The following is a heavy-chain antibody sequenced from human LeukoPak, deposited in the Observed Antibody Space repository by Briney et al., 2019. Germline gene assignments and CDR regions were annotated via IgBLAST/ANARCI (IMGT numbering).Heavy chain of an antibody. Sequence: GGSLRLSCAASGFSFSNYWMTWVRQAPGKGLEWVAHINQDGSEKNYVDSVKGRFTVSRDNAKNSLYLQMNSLRAEDTAVYYCARDSPMAKDSIVGAENDAFDIWGQGTMVTVSS. CDR3: ARDSPMAKDSIVGAENDAFDI. V-gene: IGHV3-7*01. D-gene: IGHD1-26*01. J-gene: IGHJ3*02. CDR1: GFSFSNYW. CDR2: INQDGSEK.